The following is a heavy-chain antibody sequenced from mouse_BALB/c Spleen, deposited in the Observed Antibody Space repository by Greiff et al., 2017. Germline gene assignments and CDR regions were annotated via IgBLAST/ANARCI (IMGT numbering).Heavy chain of an antibody. CDR2: ISNGGGST. CDR3: ARHEVYYGSPY. Sequence: EVQRVESGGGLVQPGGSLKLSCAASGFTFSSYTMSWVRQTPEKRLEWVAYISNGGGSTYYPDTVKGRFTISRDNAKNTLYLQMSSLKSEDTAMYYCARHEVYYGSPYWGQGTLVTVSA. CDR1: GFTFSSYT. J-gene: IGHJ3*01. V-gene: IGHV5-12-2*01. D-gene: IGHD1-1*01.